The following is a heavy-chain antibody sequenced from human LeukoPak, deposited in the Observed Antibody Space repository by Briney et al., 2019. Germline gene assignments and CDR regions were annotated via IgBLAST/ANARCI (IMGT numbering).Heavy chain of an antibody. J-gene: IGHJ4*02. Sequence: SQTLSLTCTVSGGSISSGDYYWSWIRQPPGKGLEWIGYIYYSGSTYYNPSLKSRVTISVDTSKNQFSLKLSSVTAADTAVYYCARLESIAVAGQFDYWGQGTLVTVSS. CDR3: ARLESIAVAGQFDY. CDR1: GGSISSGDYY. V-gene: IGHV4-30-4*01. D-gene: IGHD6-19*01. CDR2: IYYSGST.